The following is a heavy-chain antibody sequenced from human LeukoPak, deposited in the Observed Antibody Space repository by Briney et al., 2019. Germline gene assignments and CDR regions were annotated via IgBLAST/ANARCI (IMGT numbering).Heavy chain of an antibody. V-gene: IGHV3-48*03. Sequence: GGSLRLSCAASGFTFTTYEMNWVRQAPGKGLEWVSYISSSGSTIYYADSVKGRFTISRDKAKNSLYLQISSLRVEDTAVYFCARARAGGSGYSPHYFDYWGQGTLVTVSS. CDR2: ISSSGSTI. J-gene: IGHJ4*02. CDR1: GFTFTTYE. CDR3: ARARAGGSGYSPHYFDY. D-gene: IGHD3-3*01.